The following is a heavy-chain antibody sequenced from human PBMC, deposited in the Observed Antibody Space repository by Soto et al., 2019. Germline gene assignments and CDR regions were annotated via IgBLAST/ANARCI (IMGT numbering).Heavy chain of an antibody. CDR2: IIPILGIA. J-gene: IGHJ3*02. V-gene: IGHV1-69*02. Sequence: QVQLVQSGAEVKKPGSSVKVSCKASGGTFSSYTISWVRQAPGQGLEWMGRIIPILGIANYAQKFQGRVTITADKSTSTAYMELSSRRSEDTAVYYCARRYCSGGSCYSGDAFDIWGQGTMVTVSS. CDR3: ARRYCSGGSCYSGDAFDI. CDR1: GGTFSSYT. D-gene: IGHD2-15*01.